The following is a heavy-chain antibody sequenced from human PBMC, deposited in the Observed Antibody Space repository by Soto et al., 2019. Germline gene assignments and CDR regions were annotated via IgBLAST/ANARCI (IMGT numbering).Heavy chain of an antibody. J-gene: IGHJ5*02. V-gene: IGHV1-69*01. CDR2: IIPIFCTA. D-gene: IGHD3-10*01. CDR3: ARDGHYYGSGSYYPYNWFDP. CDR1: GGTFSSYA. Sequence: QVKLVQSGAEVKKPGSSVKVSCKASGGTFSSYAISWVRQAPGQGLEWMGGIIPIFCTANYAQKFQGRVTITADESTSTAYMELSRLRSEDTAVYYCARDGHYYGSGSYYPYNWFDPWGQGTLVTVSS.